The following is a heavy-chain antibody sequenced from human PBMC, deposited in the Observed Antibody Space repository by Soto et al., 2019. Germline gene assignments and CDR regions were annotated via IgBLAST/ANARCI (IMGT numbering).Heavy chain of an antibody. Sequence: QVQLVQSGAEVKKPGSSVKVSCKASGGTFSSYAISWVRQAPGQGLEWMGGIIPIFGTANYAQKFQGRVTITADESTSTAYMELSSLRSEDTAVYYCARETVXGYSYGRPYYYYGMDVWGQGTTVTVSS. CDR1: GGTFSSYA. J-gene: IGHJ6*02. D-gene: IGHD5-18*01. CDR2: IIPIFGTA. V-gene: IGHV1-69*01. CDR3: ARETVXGYSYGRPYYYYGMDV.